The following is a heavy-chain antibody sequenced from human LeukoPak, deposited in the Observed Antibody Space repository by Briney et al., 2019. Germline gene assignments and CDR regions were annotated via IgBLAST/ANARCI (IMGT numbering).Heavy chain of an antibody. D-gene: IGHD2-2*01. CDR3: TRGGGVAVVPASAWNYYYMDV. CDR1: GFTFGDYA. Sequence: GGSLRLSCTASGFTFGDYAMSWVRQAPGKGLEWVGFIRSKAYGGTTEYAASAKCRFTISRDDSKSTAYLQKNRLKTEDTAVYYCTRGGGVAVVPASAWNYYYMDVWGKGTTVTVSS. J-gene: IGHJ6*03. CDR2: IRSKAYGGTT. V-gene: IGHV3-49*04.